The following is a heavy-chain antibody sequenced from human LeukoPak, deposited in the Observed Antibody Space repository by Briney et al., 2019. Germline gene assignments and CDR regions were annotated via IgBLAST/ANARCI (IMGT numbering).Heavy chain of an antibody. Sequence: SQTLSLTCTVSGGSISSGDYYWSWIRQPPGRGLEWIGYIYYSGSTYYNPSLKSRVTISVDTSKNQFSLKLSSVTAADTAVYYCARDFLWFGESDEYYGMDVWGKGTTVTVSS. CDR3: ARDFLWFGESDEYYGMDV. V-gene: IGHV4-30-4*01. J-gene: IGHJ6*04. CDR1: GGSISSGDYY. D-gene: IGHD3-10*01. CDR2: IYYSGST.